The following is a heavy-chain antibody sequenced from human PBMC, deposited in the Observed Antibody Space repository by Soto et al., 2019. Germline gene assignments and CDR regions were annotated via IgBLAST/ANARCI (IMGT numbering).Heavy chain of an antibody. V-gene: IGHV5-51*01. D-gene: IGHD1-26*01. CDR2: IYPGDSDT. Sequence: PGESLKISCKGSGYSFTTNWIGWVRQMPGKGLEWMGVIYPGDSDTRYSPSFQGQVAISADKSINTAYLQWSSLKASDTAVYYCAREPSGSYYGYYFDYWGQGTLVTVSS. CDR3: AREPSGSYYGYYFDY. J-gene: IGHJ4*02. CDR1: GYSFTTNW.